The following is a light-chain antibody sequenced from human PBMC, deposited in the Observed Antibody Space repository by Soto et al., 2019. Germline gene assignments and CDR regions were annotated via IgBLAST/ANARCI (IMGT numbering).Light chain of an antibody. CDR3: QQGHNWPLT. V-gene: IGKV3-15*01. Sequence: EIVMTQSPATLSLSPGERAALSCRANQSINSELAWYQQKPGPPPRLLIYGASTRATGVPARFTGSESGSEFTLTISGLQSEDFAVYYCQQGHNWPLTFGQGTRLEI. J-gene: IGKJ2*01. CDR1: QSINSE. CDR2: GAS.